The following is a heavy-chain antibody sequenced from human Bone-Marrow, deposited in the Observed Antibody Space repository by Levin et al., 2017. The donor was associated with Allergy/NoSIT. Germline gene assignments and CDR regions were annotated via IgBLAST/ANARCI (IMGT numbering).Heavy chain of an antibody. V-gene: IGHV1-2*06. CDR1: GYTFTGFY. D-gene: IGHD5-12*01. J-gene: IGHJ4*02. Sequence: ASVKVSCKASGYTFTGFYMNWVRQVPGQGLEWLGRINPNSGGTDYAQKFKDRVAMTRDTSISTAYMELSSLRSDDTAVYYCARDLRGLRLRDYWGQGTLVTVSS. CDR2: INPNSGGT. CDR3: ARDLRGLRLRDY.